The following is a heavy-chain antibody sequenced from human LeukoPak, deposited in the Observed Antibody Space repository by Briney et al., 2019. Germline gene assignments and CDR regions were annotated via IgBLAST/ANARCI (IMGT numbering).Heavy chain of an antibody. CDR2: ISGDGGNI. CDR1: GFTFEDYA. CDR3: AKDLPQYYDFWSGYYGGFDY. V-gene: IGHV3-43*02. D-gene: IGHD3-3*01. Sequence: GGSLRLSCAASGFTFEDYAMHWVRQAPGKGLEWVSLISGDGGNIYYAESVKGRFTISRDNSKNSLYLQMNSLRTEDTALYYCAKDLPQYYDFWSGYYGGFDYWGQGTLVTVSS. J-gene: IGHJ4*02.